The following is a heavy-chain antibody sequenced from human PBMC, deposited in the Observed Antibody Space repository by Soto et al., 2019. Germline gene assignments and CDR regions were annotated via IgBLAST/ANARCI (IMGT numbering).Heavy chain of an antibody. Sequence: SETLSLTCTVSGGSISSYYWSWIRQPPGKGLEWIGYIYYSGSTNYNPSLKSRVTISVDTSKNQFSLKLSSVTAADTAVYYCARVGADCSGGSCFWELDYWGQGTLVTVSS. CDR3: ARVGADCSGGSCFWELDY. D-gene: IGHD2-15*01. CDR2: IYYSGST. V-gene: IGHV4-59*01. J-gene: IGHJ4*02. CDR1: GGSISSYY.